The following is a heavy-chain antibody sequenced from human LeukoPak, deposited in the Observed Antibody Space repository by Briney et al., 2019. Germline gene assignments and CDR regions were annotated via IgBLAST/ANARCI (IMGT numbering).Heavy chain of an antibody. J-gene: IGHJ4*02. D-gene: IGHD5-18*01. CDR3: ASFQRGIWLGFVLFDY. CDR2: IYYSGST. CDR1: GGSISSSSYY. V-gene: IGHV4-39*01. Sequence: PSGTLSLTCTVSGGSISSSSYYWGWIRQPPGKGLEWIGSIYYSGSTYYNPSLKSRVTISVDTSKNQFSLKLSSVTAADTAVYYCASFQRGIWLGFVLFDYWGQGTLVTVSS.